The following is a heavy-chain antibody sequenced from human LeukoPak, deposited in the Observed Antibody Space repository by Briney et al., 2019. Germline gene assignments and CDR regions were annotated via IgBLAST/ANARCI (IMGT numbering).Heavy chain of an antibody. J-gene: IGHJ4*02. D-gene: IGHD5-24*01. Sequence: ASVKVSCKVSGYTLTELSMHWVRQAPGKRLEWMGGFDPEDGETIYAQKFQGRVTITEDTSTDTAYMALSSLRSEDTAVYYCATGTSIIQRIYFDYWGQGTLVTVSS. CDR3: ATGTSIIQRIYFDY. CDR2: FDPEDGET. CDR1: GYTLTELS. V-gene: IGHV1-24*01.